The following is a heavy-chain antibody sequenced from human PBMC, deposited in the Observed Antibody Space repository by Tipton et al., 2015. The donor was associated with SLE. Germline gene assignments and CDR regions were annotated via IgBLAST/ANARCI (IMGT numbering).Heavy chain of an antibody. CDR3: ARRISPFDI. CDR1: GYSISSGYY. D-gene: IGHD2-15*01. V-gene: IGHV4-38-2*02. CDR2: INHSGST. J-gene: IGHJ3*02. Sequence: TLSLTCTVSGYSISSGYYWGWIRQPPGKGLEWIGEINHSGSTNYNPSLKSRVTISVDTSKNQFSLKLSSVTAADTAVYYCARRISPFDIWGQGTMVTVSS.